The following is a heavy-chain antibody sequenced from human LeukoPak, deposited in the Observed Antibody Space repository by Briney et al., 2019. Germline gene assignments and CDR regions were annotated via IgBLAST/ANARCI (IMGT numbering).Heavy chain of an antibody. CDR2: INPNSGGT. CDR1: GYTFTGYY. CDR3: ARDNWNYGLIFDY. V-gene: IGHV1-2*02. Sequence: ASVMVSCKASGYTFTGYYMHWVRQAPGQGLEWMGWINPNSGGTNYAQKFQGRVTMTRDTSISTAYMELSRLRSDDTAVYYCARDNWNYGLIFDYWGQGTLVTVSS. J-gene: IGHJ4*02. D-gene: IGHD1-7*01.